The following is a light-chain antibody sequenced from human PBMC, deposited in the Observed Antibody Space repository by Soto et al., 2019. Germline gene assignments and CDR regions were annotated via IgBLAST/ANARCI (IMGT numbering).Light chain of an antibody. J-gene: IGKJ1*01. CDR1: QSVSNF. Sequence: EIVLTQSPATLSLSPGETATLSCRASQSVSNFLAWYQQKPGQAPRLLIYETDHRATGIPDRFSGSGSGTDFALTITSLEPEDFAVYYCQQFQSSLRTFGQGTQVEV. CDR3: QQFQSSLRT. V-gene: IGKV3-11*01. CDR2: ETD.